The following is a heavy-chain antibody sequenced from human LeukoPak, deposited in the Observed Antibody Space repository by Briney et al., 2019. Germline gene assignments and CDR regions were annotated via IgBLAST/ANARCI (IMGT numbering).Heavy chain of an antibody. V-gene: IGHV4-39*01. Sequence: SETLSLTCTVSGGSISSSSYYWGWIRQPPGKGLEWIVSIYYCSPTYYNPSLKSRVTISVHTSKNQFSLKLSSVTAADTAVYYCARQLPNYYYYYMDVWGKGTTATVSS. CDR3: ARQLPNYYYYYMDV. D-gene: IGHD1-26*01. J-gene: IGHJ6*03. CDR1: GGSISSSSYY. CDR2: IYYCSPT.